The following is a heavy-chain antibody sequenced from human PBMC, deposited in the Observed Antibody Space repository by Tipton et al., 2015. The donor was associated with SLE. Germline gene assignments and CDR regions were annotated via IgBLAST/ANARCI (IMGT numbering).Heavy chain of an antibody. J-gene: IGHJ4*02. CDR2: ISSSGSTI. CDR3: ARVGLTARHFDY. CDR1: GFTFSSYE. V-gene: IGHV3-48*03. Sequence: SLRLSCAASGFTFSSYEMNWVRQAPGKGLEWVSYISSSGSTIYYADSVKGRFTISRDNAKNSLYLQMNSLRAEDTAVYYCARVGLTARHFDYWGQGTLVTVSS. D-gene: IGHD6-6*01.